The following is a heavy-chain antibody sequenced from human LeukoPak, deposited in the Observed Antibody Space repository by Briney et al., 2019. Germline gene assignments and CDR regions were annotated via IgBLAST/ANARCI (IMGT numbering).Heavy chain of an antibody. CDR1: GFTLSGSA. CDR3: TTQLMETDFDY. V-gene: IGHV3-73*01. Sequence: GGSLRLSCAASGFTLSGSAMHWVRQASGNGLEWVGRIRSKANSYATAYAASVKGRFTISRDDSKNTAYLQMNSLKTEDTAVYYCTTQLMETDFDYWGQGTLVTVSS. D-gene: IGHD1-1*01. CDR2: IRSKANSYAT. J-gene: IGHJ4*02.